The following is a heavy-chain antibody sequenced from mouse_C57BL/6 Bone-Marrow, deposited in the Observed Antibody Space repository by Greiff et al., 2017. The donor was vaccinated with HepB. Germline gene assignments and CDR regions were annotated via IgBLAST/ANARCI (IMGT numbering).Heavy chain of an antibody. V-gene: IGHV1-82*01. CDR2: IYPGDGDT. J-gene: IGHJ3*01. CDR3: ALIYDGYSWFAY. CDR1: GYAFSSSW. Sequence: QVQLQQSGPELVKPGASVKISCKASGYAFSSSWMNWVKQRPGKGLEWIGRIYPGDGDTNYNGKFKGKATLTADKSSSTAYMQLSSLTSEDSAVYFGALIYDGYSWFAYWGQGTLVTVSA. D-gene: IGHD2-3*01.